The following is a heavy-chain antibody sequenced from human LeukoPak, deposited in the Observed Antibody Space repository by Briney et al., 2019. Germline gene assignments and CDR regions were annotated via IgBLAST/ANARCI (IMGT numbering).Heavy chain of an antibody. Sequence: GGSLRLSCAASGFTFSSYSMNWVRQAPGKGLEWVSYISSSSSTIYYADSVKGRFTISRDNAKNSLYLQMNSLRAEDTAVYYCARVPGEVGILYYYYYYGMDVWGQGTTVTVSS. J-gene: IGHJ6*02. CDR2: ISSSSSTI. CDR1: GFTFSSYS. V-gene: IGHV3-48*01. D-gene: IGHD2-21*01. CDR3: ARVPGEVGILYYYYYYGMDV.